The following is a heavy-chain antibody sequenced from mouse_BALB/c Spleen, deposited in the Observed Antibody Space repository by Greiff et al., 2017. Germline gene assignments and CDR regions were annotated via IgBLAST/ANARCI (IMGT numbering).Heavy chain of an antibody. D-gene: IGHD2-2*01. CDR2: IRNKANGYTT. CDR3: ARDRGYDGVYYFDY. V-gene: IGHV7-3*02. J-gene: IGHJ2*01. Sequence: EVKLVESGGGLVQPGGSLRLSCATSGFTFTDYYMSWVRQPPGKALEWLGFIRNKANGYTTEYSASVKGRFTISRDNSQSILYLQMNTLRAEYSATYYCARDRGYDGVYYFDYWGQGTTLTVSS. CDR1: GFTFTDYY.